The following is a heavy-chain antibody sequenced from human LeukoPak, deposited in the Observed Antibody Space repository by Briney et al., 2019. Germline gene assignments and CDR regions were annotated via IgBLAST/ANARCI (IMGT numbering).Heavy chain of an antibody. CDR1: GGSLGPCYY. Sequence: NSSETLSLTCTVSGGSLGPCYYWSWIRQPPGKGLEWIGCIYYSGSTNYNPSLKSRVTISVDTSKNQFSLKLSSVTAADTAVYYCARSPGWHSWYFELWGRGTLVTVSS. CDR3: ARSPGWHSWYFEL. V-gene: IGHV4-59*01. CDR2: IYYSGST. J-gene: IGHJ2*01. D-gene: IGHD6-19*01.